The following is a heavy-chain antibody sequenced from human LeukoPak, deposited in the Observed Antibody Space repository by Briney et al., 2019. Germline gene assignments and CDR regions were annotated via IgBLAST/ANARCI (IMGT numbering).Heavy chain of an antibody. J-gene: IGHJ4*02. D-gene: IGHD3-22*01. CDR3: ASSTYYYDSSGYAFDY. CDR1: GGTFSSYA. V-gene: IGHV1-69*05. CDR2: IIPIFGTA. Sequence: GASVKVSCKASGGTFSSYAISWVRQAPGQGLEWMGGIIPIFGTANYAQKFQGRVTMTRDTSTSTVYMELSSLRSEDTAVYYCASSTYYYDSSGYAFDYWGQGTLVTVSS.